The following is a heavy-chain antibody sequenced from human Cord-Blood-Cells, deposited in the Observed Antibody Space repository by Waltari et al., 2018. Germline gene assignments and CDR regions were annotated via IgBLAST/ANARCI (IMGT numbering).Heavy chain of an antibody. CDR2: IYYSGCT. CDR3: ARHFRQRGEYSSSWPFDY. V-gene: IGHV4-39*01. Sequence: QLQLQASGPGLVTPSETLSLTCTVSGGSISSRRYYWAWLRQPPGKGLEGIGSIYYSGCTYYNPSRKSRVTISVDTSKNQFSLKLSSVTAAETAVYYCARHFRQRGEYSSSWPFDYWGQGTLVTVSS. D-gene: IGHD6-13*01. CDR1: GGSISSRRYY. J-gene: IGHJ4*02.